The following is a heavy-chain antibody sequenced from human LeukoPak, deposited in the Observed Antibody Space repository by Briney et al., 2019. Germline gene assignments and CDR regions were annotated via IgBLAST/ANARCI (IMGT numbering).Heavy chain of an antibody. CDR2: ISAYNGNT. V-gene: IGHV1-18*01. CDR1: GYTFTSYG. D-gene: IGHD5-18*01. CDR3: ARQSSPHVDTAMVWVTY. J-gene: IGHJ4*02. Sequence: ASVKVSCKASGYTFTSYGISWVRQAPGQGLEWMGWISAYNGNTNYAQKLQGRVTMTTDTSTSTAYMELRSLRSDDTAVYHCARQSSPHVDTAMVWVTYWGQGTLVTVSS.